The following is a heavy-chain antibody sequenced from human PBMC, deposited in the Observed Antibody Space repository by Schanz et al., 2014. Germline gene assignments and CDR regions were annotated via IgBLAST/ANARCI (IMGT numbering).Heavy chain of an antibody. CDR3: ARGRVLES. CDR1: GFTFSAYA. J-gene: IGHJ5*02. D-gene: IGHD1-1*01. CDR2: ISGSGGST. Sequence: EVELVESGGGLVQPGGSLRLSCAASGFTFSAYAMTWVRQIPGKGLEWVSAISGSGGSTYYTDSVKGRFTISRDNAKNSLFLQMNSLRPEDTAVYYCARGRVLESWGQGTLVTVSS. V-gene: IGHV3-23*04.